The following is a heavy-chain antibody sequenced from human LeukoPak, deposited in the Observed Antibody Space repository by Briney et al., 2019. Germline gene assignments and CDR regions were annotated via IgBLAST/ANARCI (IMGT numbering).Heavy chain of an antibody. J-gene: IGHJ4*02. D-gene: IGHD2-2*01. CDR1: GFTFGDYA. Sequence: PGGSLRLSCTASGFTFGDYAMSWVRQAPGKGLEWVSSISSSSSYIYYADSVKGRFTISRDNAKNSLYLQMNSLRAEDTAVYYCAPSVVLRDYWGQGTLVTVSS. V-gene: IGHV3-21*01. CDR3: APSVVLRDY. CDR2: ISSSSSYI.